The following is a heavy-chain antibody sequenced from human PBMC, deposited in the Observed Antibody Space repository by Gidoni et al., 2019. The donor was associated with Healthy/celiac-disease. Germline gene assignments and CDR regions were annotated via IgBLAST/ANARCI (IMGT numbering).Heavy chain of an antibody. CDR3: ARVGYLYSSGWYFPYYFDY. J-gene: IGHJ4*02. CDR2: INHSGST. Sequence: QVQLQQWGAGMLKPSETLSLTCAVHGGSFSGYSWGWIRQPPGKGLEWIGEINHSGSTNYNPSLKSRVTISVDTSKNQLSLKLSSVTAADTAVYYCARVGYLYSSGWYFPYYFDYWGQGTLVTVSS. V-gene: IGHV4-34*01. CDR1: GGSFSGYS. D-gene: IGHD6-19*01.